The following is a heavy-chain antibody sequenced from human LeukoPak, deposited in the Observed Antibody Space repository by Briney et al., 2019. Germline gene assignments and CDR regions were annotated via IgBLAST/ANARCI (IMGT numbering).Heavy chain of an antibody. Sequence: SETLSLTCTVSGGSISSYYWSWIRHPPGKGLEWIGYIYYSGSTNYNPSLKSRVTISVDTSKNQFSLKLSSVTAADTAVYYCASQIPYYYDSSGYSYYFDYWGQGTLVTVSS. D-gene: IGHD3-22*01. CDR1: GGSISSYY. CDR2: IYYSGST. CDR3: ASQIPYYYDSSGYSYYFDY. V-gene: IGHV4-59*01. J-gene: IGHJ4*02.